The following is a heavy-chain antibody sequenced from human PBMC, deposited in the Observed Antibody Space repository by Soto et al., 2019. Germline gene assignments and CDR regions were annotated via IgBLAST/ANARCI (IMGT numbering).Heavy chain of an antibody. Sequence: GASVKVSCKASGGTFSSYAIGWVRQAPGQGLEWMGGIIPIFGTANYAQKFQGRVTITADESTSTAYMELSSLRSEDTAVYYCAREVNVTIFGVVSLGYWGQGTLVTVSS. CDR3: AREVNVTIFGVVSLGY. CDR2: IIPIFGTA. J-gene: IGHJ4*02. V-gene: IGHV1-69*13. CDR1: GGTFSSYA. D-gene: IGHD3-3*01.